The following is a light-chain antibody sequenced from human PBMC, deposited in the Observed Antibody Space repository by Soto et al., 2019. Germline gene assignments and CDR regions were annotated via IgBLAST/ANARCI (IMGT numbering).Light chain of an antibody. CDR3: QQYGSSRIT. CDR1: QSVSSGF. J-gene: IGKJ5*01. Sequence: IVLTQSPGTLSLSPWERATLSCMASQSVSSGFLAWYKKKPGQAPRLLIYAVSSRATGIPDRFSGSGSGTDFNLTISGLEPEDFAVYYCQQYGSSRITFGQGTRLEIK. CDR2: AVS. V-gene: IGKV3-20*01.